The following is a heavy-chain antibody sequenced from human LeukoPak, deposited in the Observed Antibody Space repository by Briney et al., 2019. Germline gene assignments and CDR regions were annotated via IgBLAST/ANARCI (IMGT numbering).Heavy chain of an antibody. Sequence: NPGGSLRLSCAASGFTFSDYYMGWIRQAPGKGLEWVSYISSSGSTIYYADSVKGRFTISRDNAKNSLYLQMNSLRAEDTAVYYCARGGLVVPAAVHYWGQGTLVTVSS. J-gene: IGHJ4*02. V-gene: IGHV3-11*01. CDR1: GFTFSDYY. D-gene: IGHD2-2*01. CDR2: ISSSGSTI. CDR3: ARGGLVVPAAVHY.